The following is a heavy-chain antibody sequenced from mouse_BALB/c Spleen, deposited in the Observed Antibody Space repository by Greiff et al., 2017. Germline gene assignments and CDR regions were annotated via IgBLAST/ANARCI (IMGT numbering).Heavy chain of an antibody. Sequence: QVQLQQSGAELVRPGVSVKISCKGSGYTFTDYAMHWVKQSHAKSLEWIGVISTYYGDASYNQKFKGKATMTVDKSSSTAYMELARLTSEDSAIYYCARDGSSYSDYWGQGTTLTVSS. D-gene: IGHD1-1*01. CDR2: ISTYYGDA. CDR1: GYTFTDYA. CDR3: ARDGSSYSDY. J-gene: IGHJ2*01. V-gene: IGHV1S137*01.